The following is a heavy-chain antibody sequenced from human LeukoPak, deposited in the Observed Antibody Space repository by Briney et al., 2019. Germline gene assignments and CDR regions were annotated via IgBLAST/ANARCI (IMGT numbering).Heavy chain of an antibody. D-gene: IGHD5-12*01. CDR2: ISFDGSNK. CDR1: GFTFRSYG. CDR3: AKRYSGYDYYFDY. V-gene: IGHV3-30*18. J-gene: IGHJ4*02. Sequence: GGSLRLSCAASGFTFRSYGMHWVRQAPGKGLEWVALISFDGSNKYYADSVKGRFTISRDNSKNTLYLQMNSLRAEDTAVYYCAKRYSGYDYYFDYWGQGTLVTVFS.